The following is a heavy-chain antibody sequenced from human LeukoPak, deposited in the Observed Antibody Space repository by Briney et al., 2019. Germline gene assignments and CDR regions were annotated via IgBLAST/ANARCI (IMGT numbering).Heavy chain of an antibody. D-gene: IGHD1-1*01. V-gene: IGHV1-69*06. CDR1: GGTFSSYA. CDR2: IIPIFGTA. CDR3: ARWGTTGINYYYYGMDV. Sequence: SVKVSCKASGGTFSSYAISWVRQAPGQGLEWMGGIIPIFGTANYAQKFQGGVTITADKSTSTAYMELSSLRSEDTAVYYCARWGTTGINYYYYGMDVWGKGTTVTVSS. J-gene: IGHJ6*04.